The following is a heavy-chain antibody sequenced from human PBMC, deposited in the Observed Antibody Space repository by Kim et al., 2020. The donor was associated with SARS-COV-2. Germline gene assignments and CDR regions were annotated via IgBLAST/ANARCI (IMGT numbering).Heavy chain of an antibody. D-gene: IGHD4-17*01. Sequence: ASVKVSCKACGYMFTSYGFSWVRQAPGQGLEWLGWISARDGGTKYGQKVQGRVIMTTDTSTNPAYMELWSLRSDDTAMYYCARGAYGDVSFDYWGQGTLV. CDR3: ARGAYGDVSFDY. CDR2: ISARDGGT. J-gene: IGHJ4*02. V-gene: IGHV1-18*04. CDR1: GYMFTSYG.